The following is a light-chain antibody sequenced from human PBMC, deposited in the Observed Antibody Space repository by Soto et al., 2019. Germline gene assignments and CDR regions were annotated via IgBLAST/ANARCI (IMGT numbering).Light chain of an antibody. CDR3: MQALQTPLT. CDR2: LGS. CDR1: QSLLHSNGYNY. Sequence: DIVMTQSTLSLPVTPGEPASISCRSSQSLLHSNGYNYLDWYLQKPGQSPQLLIYLGSNRASGVPDRFSGSGSGTDFTLKISRVEAEDVGVYYCMQALQTPLTFGGGTNVDIK. J-gene: IGKJ4*01. V-gene: IGKV2-28*01.